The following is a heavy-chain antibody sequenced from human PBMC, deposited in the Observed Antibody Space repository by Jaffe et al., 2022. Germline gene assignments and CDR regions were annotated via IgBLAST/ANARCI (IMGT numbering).Heavy chain of an antibody. D-gene: IGHD3-22*01. V-gene: IGHV3-49*04. CDR2: IRSKAYGGTT. J-gene: IGHJ3*02. Sequence: EVQLVESGGGLVQPGRSLRLSCTASGFTFGDYAMSWVRQAPGKGLEWVGFIRSKAYGGTTEYAASVKGRFTISRDDSKSIAYLQMNSLKTEDTAVYYCTRAWVYYDSSGYYYPNDAFDIWGQGTMVTVSS. CDR1: GFTFGDYA. CDR3: TRAWVYYDSSGYYYPNDAFDI.